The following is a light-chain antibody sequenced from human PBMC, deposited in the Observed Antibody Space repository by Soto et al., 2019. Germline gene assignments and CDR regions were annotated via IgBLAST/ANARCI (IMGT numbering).Light chain of an antibody. Sequence: EIVMTQSPATLSVSPWERATLSCRTSQSVSSNLAWYQQKPGQAPRFLIYGASTRATGIPARFSGSGSGTEFTLTISSLQSEDFAVYYCQQYNNWPFTFGQGTRLEIK. J-gene: IGKJ5*01. CDR2: GAS. CDR1: QSVSSN. V-gene: IGKV3-15*01. CDR3: QQYNNWPFT.